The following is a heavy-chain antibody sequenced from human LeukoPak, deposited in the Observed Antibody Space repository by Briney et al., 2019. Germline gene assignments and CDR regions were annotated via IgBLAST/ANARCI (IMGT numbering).Heavy chain of an antibody. CDR3: ARSTQGVWGAFDI. CDR2: INAGNGNT. J-gene: IGHJ3*02. D-gene: IGHD3-16*01. CDR1: GYTFTSYA. V-gene: IGHV1-3*01. Sequence: GSVKVSCEASGYTFTSYAMHWVRQAPGQRLEWMGWINAGNGNTKYSQKFQGRVTITRDTSASTAYMELSSLRSEDTAVYYCARSTQGVWGAFDIWGQGTMVTVSS.